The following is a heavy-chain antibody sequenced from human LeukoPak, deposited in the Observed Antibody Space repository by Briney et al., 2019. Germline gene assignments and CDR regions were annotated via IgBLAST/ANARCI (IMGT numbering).Heavy chain of an antibody. CDR3: AREPPGEYSVFDY. V-gene: IGHV4-39*07. CDR1: SASIRSSNYY. D-gene: IGHD4-17*01. Sequence: PSETLSLTCTVSSASIRSSNYYWGWIRQPPGKGLEWIGSIYYSGSTYYNPSLKSRVTISVDTSKNQFSLKLSSVTAADTAVYYCAREPPGEYSVFDYWGQGTLVTVSS. CDR2: IYYSGST. J-gene: IGHJ4*02.